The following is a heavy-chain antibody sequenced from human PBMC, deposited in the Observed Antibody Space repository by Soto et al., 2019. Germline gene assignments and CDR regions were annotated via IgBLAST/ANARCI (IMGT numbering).Heavy chain of an antibody. J-gene: IGHJ3*01. CDR1: GFTFSSHW. CDR3: ARAPYSSGWHRDAFDL. D-gene: IGHD6-19*01. V-gene: IGHV3-74*01. CDR2: INSDGTTT. Sequence: GGSLRLPCTASGFTFSSHWMHCVRQTPGKGLVWVSRINSDGTTTSYADSVKGRFTISRDNAKNTLYLQVNSLRADDMAVYYCARAPYSSGWHRDAFDLWGQGTMVTVSS.